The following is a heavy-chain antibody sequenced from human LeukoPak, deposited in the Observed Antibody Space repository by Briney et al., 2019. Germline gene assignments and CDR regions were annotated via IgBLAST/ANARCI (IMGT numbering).Heavy chain of an antibody. CDR1: GGSISSYY. J-gene: IGHJ3*02. D-gene: IGHD4-23*01. Sequence: SETLSLTCTVSGGSISSYYWSWIRQPPGKGLEWIGYIYYSGSTNYNPSLKSRVTISVDTSKNQFSLKLSSVTAADTAVYYCARVRRTTVVTWAFDIWGQGTMVTVSS. V-gene: IGHV4-59*01. CDR3: ARVRRTTVVTWAFDI. CDR2: IYYSGST.